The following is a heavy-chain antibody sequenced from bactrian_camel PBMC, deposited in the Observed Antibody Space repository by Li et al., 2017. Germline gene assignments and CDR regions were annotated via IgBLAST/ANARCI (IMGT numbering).Heavy chain of an antibody. CDR2: INSDGTV. CDR1: GYFSSRYC. J-gene: IGHJ4*01. V-gene: IGHV3S55*01. CDR3: AANEYFHASRPNYLNPNAYNY. D-gene: IGHD6*01. Sequence: HVQLVESGGGSVQAGGSLRLSCVVSGYFSSRYCMAWFRQAPEKEREGVATINSDGTVYYADSVKDRFTIYYDINKKTLYLQANRLKPEDTAMYPCAANEYFHASRPNYLNPNAYNYWGQGTQVTVS.